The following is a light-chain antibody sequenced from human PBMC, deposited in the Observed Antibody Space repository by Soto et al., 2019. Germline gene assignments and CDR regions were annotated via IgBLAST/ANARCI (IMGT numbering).Light chain of an antibody. CDR3: QQYDERPPSLS. CDR1: QSVSTN. Sequence: EIVMTQSPATLSVSPGERATLSCRASQSVSTNLAWYQQKPGQAPRLLIYAASVRATGIPARFSGSGSGTEFPLNISSLQSEDFAVYYCQQYDERPPSLSFGGGTKVEIK. V-gene: IGKV3-15*01. J-gene: IGKJ4*01. CDR2: AAS.